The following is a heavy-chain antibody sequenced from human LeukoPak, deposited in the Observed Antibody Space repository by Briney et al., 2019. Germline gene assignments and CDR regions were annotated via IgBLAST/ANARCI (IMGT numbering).Heavy chain of an antibody. J-gene: IGHJ4*02. D-gene: IGHD5-18*01. Sequence: GGSLRLSCAASGFTFSSYAMSWVRQAAGKGLEWVSSISGSGGSTYYADSVKGRFTISRDNSKNTLYLQMNSLRAEDTAVYYCAKSPKYSYGYYFDYWGQGTLVTVSS. V-gene: IGHV3-23*01. CDR3: AKSPKYSYGYYFDY. CDR2: ISGSGGST. CDR1: GFTFSSYA.